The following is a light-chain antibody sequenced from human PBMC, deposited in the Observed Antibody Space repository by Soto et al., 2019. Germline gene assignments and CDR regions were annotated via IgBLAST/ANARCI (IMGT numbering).Light chain of an antibody. Sequence: EIVMTQSPATLSVSPGDRVTLSCRASQSVISNLAWYQQKPGQAPSLLIYDASTRATGTPARFSGSGSGTDFTLTISTLQSQDFAVYYCHQYYKWPRTVGGGTKVDSK. CDR1: QSVISN. V-gene: IGKV3-15*01. CDR2: DAS. CDR3: HQYYKWPRT. J-gene: IGKJ4*01.